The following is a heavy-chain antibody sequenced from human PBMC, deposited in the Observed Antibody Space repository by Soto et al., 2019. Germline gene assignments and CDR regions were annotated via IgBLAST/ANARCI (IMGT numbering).Heavy chain of an antibody. CDR2: IIPIFGTA. Sequence: SVKVSCKASRVAFSKFIVTWVRQAPGLGLEWVGGIIPIFGTANYAQKFQGRVTITADESTSTSYMEVNNLRSEDTAVYYCAKVRYSSPMGYYYGMDVWGQGTTVTLSS. D-gene: IGHD6-19*01. V-gene: IGHV1-69*13. CDR3: AKVRYSSPMGYYYGMDV. J-gene: IGHJ6*02. CDR1: RVAFSKFI.